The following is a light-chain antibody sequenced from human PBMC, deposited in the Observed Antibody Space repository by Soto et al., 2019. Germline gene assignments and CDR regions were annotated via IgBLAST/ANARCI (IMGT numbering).Light chain of an antibody. V-gene: IGKV1-5*01. CDR3: QQYNSPLT. J-gene: IGKJ4*01. Sequence: DIQMTQSPSTLAASVVYRFTITCRASQSISSWLAWYQQKPGKAPKLLIYDASSLESGVPSRFSGSGSGTEFTLTISSLQPDDFATYYCQQYNSPLTFGGGTKV. CDR1: QSISSW. CDR2: DAS.